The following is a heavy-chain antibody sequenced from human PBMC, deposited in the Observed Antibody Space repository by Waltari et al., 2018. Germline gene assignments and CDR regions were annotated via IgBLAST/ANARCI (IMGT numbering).Heavy chain of an antibody. CDR2: IDPGDGKT. CDR1: GYTFIDYY. CDR3: ARTATLKALDY. D-gene: IGHD1-1*01. Sequence: EVQLGQSGAEVKKPGATVNISCKASGYTFIDYYLHWVQQAPGKGLQWMGRIDPGDGKTIDAEKFQGRVTITTDRSTDTVYMELMRLTADDTAMYYCARTATLKALDYWGQGTLVTVSS. J-gene: IGHJ4*02. V-gene: IGHV1-69-2*01.